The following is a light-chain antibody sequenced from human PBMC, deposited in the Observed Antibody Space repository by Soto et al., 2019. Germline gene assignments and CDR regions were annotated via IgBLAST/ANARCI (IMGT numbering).Light chain of an antibody. CDR3: ATWDDSLNGFYV. CDR1: TSNIGSNY. CDR2: RNN. Sequence: QSALTQPPSASGTPGQGVTISCSGSTSNIGSNYVYWYQQLPGTAPKLLIYRNNQRPSGVPDRFSGSKSGTSASLAISGLRSDDEADYSCATWDDSLNGFYVLGNGTKVT. V-gene: IGLV1-47*01. J-gene: IGLJ1*01.